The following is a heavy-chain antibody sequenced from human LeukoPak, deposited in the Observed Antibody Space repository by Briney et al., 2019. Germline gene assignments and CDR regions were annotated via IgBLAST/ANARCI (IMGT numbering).Heavy chain of an antibody. J-gene: IGHJ6*03. CDR1: GGSIINYY. CDR2: IYITGST. Sequence: PSETLSLTCSVAGGSIINYYWSWIRQSAGTGLELVGRIYITGSTTYNPSLQSRLSMSVDTSKNQFSLRLRSVSAADTAVYYCARLKYYDSTGYSPGYYMDVWGKGITVTVSS. V-gene: IGHV4-4*07. CDR3: ARLKYYDSTGYSPGYYMDV. D-gene: IGHD3-22*01.